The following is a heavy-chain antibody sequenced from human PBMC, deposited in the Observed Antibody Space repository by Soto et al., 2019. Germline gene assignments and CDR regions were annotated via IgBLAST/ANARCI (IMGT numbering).Heavy chain of an antibody. V-gene: IGHV1-69*06. CDR3: AREGRGKKAGYNGLVSLGY. Sequence: QVQLVQSGAAVKTPGSSLKVSCKVSGSRFSNYVISWVRQAPGHGLEWLGRIIPIFNSTKYAQSFQGRVTITAYKSTSTASLELRSLRSDDTAVYYCAREGRGKKAGYNGLVSLGYWGQGTLVTVSS. CDR1: GSRFSNYV. J-gene: IGHJ4*02. D-gene: IGHD2-2*02. CDR2: IIPIFNST.